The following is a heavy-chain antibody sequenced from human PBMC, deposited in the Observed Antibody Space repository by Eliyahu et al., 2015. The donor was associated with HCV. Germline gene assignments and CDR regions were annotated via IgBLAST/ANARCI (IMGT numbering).Heavy chain of an antibody. D-gene: IGHD3-3*01. CDR2: ISHDGSDT. V-gene: IGHV3-30*18. CDR3: AKDKRNYDFWSGSPPNVMDV. CDR1: GFXFTTCG. J-gene: IGHJ6*02. Sequence: QVHLVESGGGLVQPGGSLGLSCSVSGFXFTTCGMHWVRQAPGKGLEWVAFISHDGSDTSYLDSVKGRFTISRDTSKNTLYLQMNSLRAEDTAIYYCAKDKRNYDFWSGSPPNVMDVWGQGTTVAVSS.